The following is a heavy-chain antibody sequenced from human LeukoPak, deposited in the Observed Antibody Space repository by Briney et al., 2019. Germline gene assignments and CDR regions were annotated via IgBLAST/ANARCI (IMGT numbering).Heavy chain of an antibody. J-gene: IGHJ4*02. CDR2: MNPNSGIT. CDR3: AREDYSDSGSNDY. D-gene: IGHD3-22*01. Sequence: ASVKVSCKASGYTFISYDINWVRQATGQGLEWMGWMNPNSGITGYAQKFQGRVTISRNTSISTAYMELSSLRSEDTAVYYCAREDYSDSGSNDYWGQGTLVTVSS. V-gene: IGHV1-8*03. CDR1: GYTFISYD.